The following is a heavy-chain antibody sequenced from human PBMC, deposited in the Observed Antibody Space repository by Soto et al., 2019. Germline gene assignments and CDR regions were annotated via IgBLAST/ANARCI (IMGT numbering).Heavy chain of an antibody. CDR3: ARRYYYDRSGYLDY. J-gene: IGHJ4*02. V-gene: IGHV4-34*01. D-gene: IGHD3-22*01. CDR2: INHSGST. CDR1: GGSFSGYY. Sequence: QVQLQQWGAGLLKPSETLSLTCAVYGGSFSGYYWSWIRQPPGKGLEWIGEINHSGSTNYNPSLKSRVTISVDTSKNQFFLKLSSVTAADTAVYYCARRYYYDRSGYLDYWGQGTLVTVSS.